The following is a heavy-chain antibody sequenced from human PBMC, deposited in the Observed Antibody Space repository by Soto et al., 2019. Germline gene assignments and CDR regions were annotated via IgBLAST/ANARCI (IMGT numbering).Heavy chain of an antibody. D-gene: IGHD3-22*01. CDR3: ARGPTYYDDSSGHRPYFDY. V-gene: IGHV3-30-3*01. CDR1: GFTFSSYA. Sequence: QVQLVESGGGVVQPGRSLRLSCAASGFTFSSYAMHWVRQAPGKGLEWVAVISYDGSNKYYADSVKGRFTISRDNSKNTLYLQMNSLRAEDTAVYYCARGPTYYDDSSGHRPYFDYWGQGTLVTVSS. CDR2: ISYDGSNK. J-gene: IGHJ4*02.